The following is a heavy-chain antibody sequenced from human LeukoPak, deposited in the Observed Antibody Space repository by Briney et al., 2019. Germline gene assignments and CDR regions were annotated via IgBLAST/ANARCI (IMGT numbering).Heavy chain of an antibody. J-gene: IGHJ4*02. V-gene: IGHV1-2*02. Sequence: ASVKVSCKASGYTFTAYYMHWVRQAPGQGLEWMGWINPNSGGTNSAQKFQGRVTMTRDTSISTAYMELSRLRPDDTAVYYCARDRYSGSWYYFDYWGQGTLVTVSS. D-gene: IGHD6-13*01. CDR3: ARDRYSGSWYYFDY. CDR1: GYTFTAYY. CDR2: INPNSGGT.